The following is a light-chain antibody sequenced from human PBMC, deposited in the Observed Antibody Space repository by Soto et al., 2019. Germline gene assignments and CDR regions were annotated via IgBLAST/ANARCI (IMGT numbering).Light chain of an antibody. CDR1: EIININ. J-gene: IGKJ5*01. V-gene: IGKV3-15*01. Sequence: DIVMTQSPATLSVSPGERAILSCRASEIININLAWYQQKPGQAPRLLIFGASIRAIGTPARFSGSGSGTEFTLTISSLQSEDFAVYYCQQYHNWPPITFGQGTRLEIK. CDR3: QQYHNWPPIT. CDR2: GAS.